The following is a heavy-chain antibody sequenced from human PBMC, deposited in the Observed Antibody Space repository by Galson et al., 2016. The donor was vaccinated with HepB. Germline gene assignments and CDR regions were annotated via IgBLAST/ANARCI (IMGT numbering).Heavy chain of an antibody. CDR1: GFSFSTYA. CDR2: MGGSGDNT. CDR3: AKDLLSDYVWGSYRFED. D-gene: IGHD3-16*02. J-gene: IGHJ4*02. Sequence: SLRLSCAVSGFSFSTYAMSWVRQAPGKGLVWVSSMGGSGDNTCYADYLKGRFTISRDNSMNTLYLQRNSPRAEDTAVYYCAKDLLSDYVWGSYRFEDWGQGAPVTVSS. V-gene: IGHV3-23*01.